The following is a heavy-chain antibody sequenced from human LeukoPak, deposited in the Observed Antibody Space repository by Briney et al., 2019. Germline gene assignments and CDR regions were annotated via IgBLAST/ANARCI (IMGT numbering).Heavy chain of an antibody. CDR1: GFTFSNHG. CDR2: VSPPGGGT. V-gene: IGHV3-23*01. D-gene: IGHD7-27*01. CDR3: ARDLAWGAFDY. Sequence: GGSLRLSCAASGFTFSNHGMNWVRQAPGKGLEWLSGVSPPGGGTYYADSVKGRFTISRDDSENTLSLQMNSLRVEDTAIYYCARDLAWGAFDYWGQGTLVTVSS. J-gene: IGHJ4*02.